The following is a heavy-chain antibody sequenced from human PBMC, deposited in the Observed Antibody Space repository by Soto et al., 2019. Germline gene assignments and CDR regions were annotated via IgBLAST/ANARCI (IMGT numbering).Heavy chain of an antibody. CDR3: ASTRPYGGNSHYFDY. Sequence: QVQLVQSGAEVKKPGASVKVSCKASGYTFTSYYMHWVRQAPGQGLEWMGIINPSGGSTSYAQKFQGRVTMPRDTSTSTVYMELSSLRSEDTAVYYCASTRPYGGNSHYFDYWGQGTLVTVSS. V-gene: IGHV1-46*01. D-gene: IGHD4-17*01. J-gene: IGHJ4*02. CDR2: INPSGGST. CDR1: GYTFTSYY.